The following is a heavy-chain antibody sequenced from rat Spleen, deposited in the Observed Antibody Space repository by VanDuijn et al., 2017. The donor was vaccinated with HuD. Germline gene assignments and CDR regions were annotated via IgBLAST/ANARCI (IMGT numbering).Heavy chain of an antibody. CDR3: AREFYYTGDY. CDR2: ITNKGDNT. J-gene: IGHJ2*01. CDR1: GFTFSDYN. Sequence: EVQLVESGGGLVQPGRSLKLSCAASGFTFSDYNMAWVRQAPKKGLEWVASITNKGDNTYYPDSVKGRFTISRDNAKSTLYLQVNSLRSEDTATYYCAREFYYTGDYWGQGVMVTVSS. V-gene: IGHV5-7*01. D-gene: IGHD1-1*01.